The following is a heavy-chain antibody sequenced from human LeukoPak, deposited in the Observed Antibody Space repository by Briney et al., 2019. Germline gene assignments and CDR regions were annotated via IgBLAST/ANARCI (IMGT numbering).Heavy chain of an antibody. CDR3: ARAVVPAAYDYYYYYYGMDV. CDR1: GGTFSSYT. Sequence: SVKVSCKASGGTFSSYTISWVRQAPGQGLEWMGRIIPILGIANYAQKFQGRVTFTADKSTSTAYMELSSLRSEDTAVYYCARAVVPAAYDYYYYYYGMDVWGQGTTVTVSS. CDR2: IIPILGIA. J-gene: IGHJ6*02. D-gene: IGHD2-2*01. V-gene: IGHV1-69*02.